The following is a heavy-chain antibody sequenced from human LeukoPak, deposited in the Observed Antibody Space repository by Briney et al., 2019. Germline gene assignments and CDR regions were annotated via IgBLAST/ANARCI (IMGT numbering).Heavy chain of an antibody. D-gene: IGHD2-2*01. CDR2: ISYDGSNK. CDR1: GFTFSSYG. J-gene: IGHJ6*02. Sequence: GGSLRLFCAASGFTFSSYGMHWVRQAPGKGLEWVAVISYDGSNKYYADSVKGRLTISRDNSKNTLYLQMNSLRAEDTAVYYCAKVEVVVVVPAAIRPDYYYGMDVWGQGTTVTVSS. CDR3: AKVEVVVVVPAAIRPDYYYGMDV. V-gene: IGHV3-30*18.